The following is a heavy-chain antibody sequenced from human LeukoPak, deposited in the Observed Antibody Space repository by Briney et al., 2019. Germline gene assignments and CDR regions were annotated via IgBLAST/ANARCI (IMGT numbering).Heavy chain of an antibody. V-gene: IGHV1-2*04. D-gene: IGHD6-13*01. CDR1: GYTFTGYY. CDR2: INPNSGGT. Sequence: ASVKVSCKASGYTFTGYYMHWVRQAPGQGLEWMGWINPNSGGTNYAQKFQGWVTMTRDTSISTAYMELSRLRSDDTAVYYCVRAAADAAEYFQHWGQGTLVTVSS. J-gene: IGHJ1*01. CDR3: VRAAADAAEYFQH.